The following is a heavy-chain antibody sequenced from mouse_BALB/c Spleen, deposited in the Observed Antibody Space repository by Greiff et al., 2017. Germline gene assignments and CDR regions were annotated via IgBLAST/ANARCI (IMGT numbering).Heavy chain of an antibody. J-gene: IGHJ3*01. D-gene: IGHD1-1*02. V-gene: IGHV5-4*02. CDR1: GFTFSDYY. Sequence: EVMLVESGGGLVKPGGSLKLSCAASGFTFSDYYMYWVRQTPEKRLEWVATISDGGSYTYYPDSVKGRFTISRDNAKNNLYLQMSSLKSEDTAMYYCAREGLSSWFAYWGQGTLVTVSA. CDR3: AREGLSSWFAY. CDR2: ISDGGSYT.